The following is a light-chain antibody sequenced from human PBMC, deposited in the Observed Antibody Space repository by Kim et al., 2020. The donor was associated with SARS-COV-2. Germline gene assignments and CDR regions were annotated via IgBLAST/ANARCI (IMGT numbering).Light chain of an antibody. Sequence: DIQMTQSPSSLSASVGDRVTITCRASQGISNYLAWYQQKPGKIPRLLIYAASTLQSGVPSRFSGSGSGTDFTLTISSLQPEDVATYYCQRYNSAPALTFGGGTKVDIK. J-gene: IGKJ4*01. CDR1: QGISNY. V-gene: IGKV1-27*01. CDR2: AAS. CDR3: QRYNSAPALT.